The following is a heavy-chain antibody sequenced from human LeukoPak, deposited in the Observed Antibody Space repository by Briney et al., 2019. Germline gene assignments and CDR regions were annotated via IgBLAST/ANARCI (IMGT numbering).Heavy chain of an antibody. V-gene: IGHV3-74*01. D-gene: IGHD1-26*01. CDR2: INSDGSST. J-gene: IGHJ3*02. CDR1: GFTFSSYW. CDR3: VRDVGATDAFDI. Sequence: GGSLRLSCAASGFTFSSYWMHWVRQAPGKGLVWVSRINSDGSSTSYADSVKGRFTISRDNAKNTLYLQMNSLRAEDTAVYYCVRDVGATDAFDIWGQGTMVTVSS.